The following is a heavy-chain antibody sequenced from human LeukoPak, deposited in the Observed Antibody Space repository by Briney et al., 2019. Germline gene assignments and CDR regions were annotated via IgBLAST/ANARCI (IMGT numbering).Heavy chain of an antibody. CDR2: IFHSGST. V-gene: IGHV4-4*02. CDR1: GGSIISSNW. CDR3: ARRCGGDCYGLDY. Sequence: NPSGTLSLTCAVSGGSIISSNWWTWVRQPPGKGLEWIGEIFHSGSTNYNPSLKSRVTISVDTSKSQFSLKLTSVTAADTAVYYCARRCGGDCYGLDYWGQGTLVTVSS. D-gene: IGHD2-21*02. J-gene: IGHJ4*02.